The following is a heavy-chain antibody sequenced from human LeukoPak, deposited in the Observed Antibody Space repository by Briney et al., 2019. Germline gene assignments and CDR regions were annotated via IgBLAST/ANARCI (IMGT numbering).Heavy chain of an antibody. V-gene: IGHV4-38-2*02. CDR1: GYSISSGCY. CDR2: IYHSGST. J-gene: IGHJ5*02. CDR3: AREQYYDFWSGYPNWFDP. D-gene: IGHD3-3*01. Sequence: SETLSLTCAVSGYSISSGCYWGWIRQPPGKGLEWIGSIYHSGSTYYNPSLKSRVTISVDTSKNQFSLKLSSVTAADTAVYYCAREQYYDFWSGYPNWFDPWGQGTLVTVSS.